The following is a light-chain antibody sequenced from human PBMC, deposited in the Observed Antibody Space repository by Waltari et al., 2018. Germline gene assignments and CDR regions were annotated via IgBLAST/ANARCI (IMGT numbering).Light chain of an antibody. J-gene: IGKJ5*01. V-gene: IGKV4-1*01. CDR3: QQYYSTPWT. Sequence: DIVMTQSPDSLAVSLGERATINCKSSQSVLYSSNSQNYLAWYQQKPGQPPELLIYWASTRESGVPDRCSGSESGTDFTLTISSLQAEDVAVYYCQQYYSTPWTFGQGTRLELK. CDR1: QSVLYSSNSQNY. CDR2: WAS.